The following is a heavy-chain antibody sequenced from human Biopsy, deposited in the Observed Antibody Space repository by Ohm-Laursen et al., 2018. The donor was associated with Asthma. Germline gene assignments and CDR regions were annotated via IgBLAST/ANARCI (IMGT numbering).Heavy chain of an antibody. D-gene: IGHD2-2*01. CDR1: GGTFNTYV. Sequence: SVKVSCKSLGGTFNTYVIGWVRQAPGQGLEWMGGINSVFGTTTYPQKFQDRITITADDSTSIVYMELSSLRSEDMAVYYCARKAGSCISRTCYSLDFWGQGTLVTVSS. CDR2: INSVFGTT. V-gene: IGHV1-69*13. CDR3: ARKAGSCISRTCYSLDF. J-gene: IGHJ4*02.